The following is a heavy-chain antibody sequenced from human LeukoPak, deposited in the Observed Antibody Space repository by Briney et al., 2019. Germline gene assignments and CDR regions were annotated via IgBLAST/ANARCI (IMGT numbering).Heavy chain of an antibody. J-gene: IGHJ3*02. Sequence: GGSLRLSCAASGFTFSSYSMNWVRQAPGKGLEWVSSISSSSSYIYYADSVKGRFTISRDNAKNSLYLQMNSLRAEDTAVYYCARDWGDIVVVPAAIASDAFDIWGQGTMVTVSS. CDR3: ARDWGDIVVVPAAIASDAFDI. D-gene: IGHD2-2*01. V-gene: IGHV3-21*01. CDR2: ISSSSSYI. CDR1: GFTFSSYS.